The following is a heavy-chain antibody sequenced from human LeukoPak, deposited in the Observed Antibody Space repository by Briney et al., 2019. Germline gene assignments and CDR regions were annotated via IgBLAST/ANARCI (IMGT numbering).Heavy chain of an antibody. D-gene: IGHD2/OR15-2a*01. CDR1: GGSISSGSYY. CDR3: VRHGRAGLLKGAFDI. V-gene: IGHV4-39*01. CDR2: IYYSGST. Sequence: SETLSLTCTVSGGSISSGSYYWGWIRQPPGKGLECIGNIYYSGSTNYNPSLQSRVTISVDTSKNQFSLKLNSVTAADTAVYYCVRHGRAGLLKGAFDIWGQGTIVIVSS. J-gene: IGHJ3*02.